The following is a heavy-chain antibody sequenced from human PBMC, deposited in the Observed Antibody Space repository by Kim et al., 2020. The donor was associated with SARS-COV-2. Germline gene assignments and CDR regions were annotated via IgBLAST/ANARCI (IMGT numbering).Heavy chain of an antibody. CDR3: ARPNSGSFPNRWLQLIGSFDY. CDR1: GFTFSSYA. D-gene: IGHD5-12*01. CDR2: ISYDGSNK. Sequence: GGSLRLSCAASGFTFSSYAMHWVRQAPGKGLEWVAVISYDGSNKYYADSVKGRFTISRDNSKNTLYLQMNSLRAEDTAVYYCARPNSGSFPNRWLQLIGSFDYWGQGTLVTVSS. V-gene: IGHV3-30*04. J-gene: IGHJ4*02.